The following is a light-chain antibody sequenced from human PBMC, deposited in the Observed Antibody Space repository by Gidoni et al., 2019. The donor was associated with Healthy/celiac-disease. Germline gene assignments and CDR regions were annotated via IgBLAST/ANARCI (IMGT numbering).Light chain of an antibody. CDR3: QVWDSSSDHVV. Sequence: SYVLTQPPSLPVAPGKTATITCRGNNIASKGVHWHQQKPGQAPVLVIYYDSDRPSGIPERFSGSNSRNTAPLTISRVEAGDEADYYCQVWDSSSDHVVFGGGPKLTVL. CDR2: YDS. V-gene: IGLV3-21*04. CDR1: NIASKG. J-gene: IGLJ2*01.